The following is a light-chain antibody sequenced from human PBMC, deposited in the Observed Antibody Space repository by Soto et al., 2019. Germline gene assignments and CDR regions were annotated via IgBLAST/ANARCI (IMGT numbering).Light chain of an antibody. CDR1: NIGSKS. Sequence: SYELTQLPSVSVAPGKTARITCGGNNIGSKSVHWYQQKPGQAPVLVIYYDSDRASGIPARFSGSNSGNTATLTISRVEAGDEADYYCQVWDSSRAYVFGTGTKVTVL. CDR3: QVWDSSRAYV. CDR2: YDS. V-gene: IGLV3-21*04. J-gene: IGLJ1*01.